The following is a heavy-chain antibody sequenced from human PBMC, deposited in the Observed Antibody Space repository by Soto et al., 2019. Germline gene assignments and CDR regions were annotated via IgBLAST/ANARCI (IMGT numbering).Heavy chain of an antibody. J-gene: IGHJ4*02. Sequence: GGSLRLSCAASGFTFSSHWMHWVRQAPGKGLVWVSRINGDGSSTNYADSVKGRFTISRDNVKNTLYLQMSSLRAEDTAVYYCARVHSSNYHYFDYWGQGTLVTVSS. CDR2: INGDGSST. V-gene: IGHV3-74*01. CDR1: GFTFSSHW. D-gene: IGHD6-13*01. CDR3: ARVHSSNYHYFDY.